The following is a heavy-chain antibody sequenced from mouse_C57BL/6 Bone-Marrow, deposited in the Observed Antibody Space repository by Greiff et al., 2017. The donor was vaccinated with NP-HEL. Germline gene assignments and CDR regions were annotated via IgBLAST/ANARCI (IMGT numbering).Heavy chain of an antibody. D-gene: IGHD2-4*01. CDR3: ARFGYDYDGFAY. J-gene: IGHJ3*01. CDR1: GYTFTSYW. CDR2: IYPGSGST. V-gene: IGHV1-55*01. Sequence: QVQLKQSGAELVKPGASVKMSCKASGYTFTSYWITWVKQRPGQGLEWIGDIYPGSGSTNYNEKFKSKATLTVDTSSSTAYLQLSSLTSEDSAVYYCARFGYDYDGFAYWGQGTLVTVSA.